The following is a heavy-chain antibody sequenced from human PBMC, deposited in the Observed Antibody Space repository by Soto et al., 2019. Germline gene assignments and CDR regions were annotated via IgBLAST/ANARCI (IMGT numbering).Heavy chain of an antibody. CDR1: GSTFIDYA. D-gene: IGHD1-1*01. CDR2: ISGGGGTT. J-gene: IGHJ4*02. V-gene: IGHV3-23*01. CDR3: AKALSHDSPFDY. Sequence: EVQLLESGGGLVQPGGPLRLSCTASGSTFIDYAMSWVRQAPGKRLEWVSLISGGGGTTQYADSVKGRFTISRDNSKNTVYLQMNSLRVEDTAVYFCAKALSHDSPFDYWGQGTLVTVSS.